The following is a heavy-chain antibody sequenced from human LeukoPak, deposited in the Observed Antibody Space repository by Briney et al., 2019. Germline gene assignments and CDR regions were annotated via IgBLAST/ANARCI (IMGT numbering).Heavy chain of an antibody. CDR3: ARDALGSGWYGNDY. Sequence: PGGSLRLSCAASGFTVSSNDMSWVRQAPGKGLEWVSVIYAGGNTYYADSVKGRFTISRDNSKNTVSLQMNSLRAEDTAVYYCARDALGSGWYGNDYWGQGTLVTVSS. J-gene: IGHJ4*02. D-gene: IGHD6-19*01. CDR2: IYAGGNT. CDR1: GFTVSSND. V-gene: IGHV3-53*01.